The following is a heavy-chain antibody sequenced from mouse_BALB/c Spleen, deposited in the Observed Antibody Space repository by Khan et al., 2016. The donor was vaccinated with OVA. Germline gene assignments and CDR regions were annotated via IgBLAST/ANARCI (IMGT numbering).Heavy chain of an antibody. J-gene: IGHJ4*01. CDR3: AKNDGKGAMDY. CDR2: IWRGGST. V-gene: IGHV2-5*01. Sequence: QVRLQQSGPGLVQPSQSLSITCTVSGFSLTSYGVHWVRQSPGKGLEWLGVIWRGGSTDYNAAFMSRLSITKDNYKSQVFFKMYSLQAEDTAIYYCAKNDGKGAMDYWGQGTSVTVSS. D-gene: IGHD2-1*01. CDR1: GFSLTSYG.